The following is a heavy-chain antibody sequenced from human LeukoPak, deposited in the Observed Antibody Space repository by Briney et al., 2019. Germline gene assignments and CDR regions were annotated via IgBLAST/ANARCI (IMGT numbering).Heavy chain of an antibody. CDR1: GYTFTSYD. D-gene: IGHD1-26*01. CDR2: MNPNSGNT. V-gene: IGHV1-8*01. J-gene: IGHJ6*03. CDR3: ARIWDPYYMDV. Sequence: ASVKVSCKASGYTFTSYDINWVRQATGQGLEWMGWMNPNSGNTGYAQKFQGRVTMTRNTAIRTAYMELSTLRSEDTAVYYCARIWDPYYMDVWGKGTTVTVSS.